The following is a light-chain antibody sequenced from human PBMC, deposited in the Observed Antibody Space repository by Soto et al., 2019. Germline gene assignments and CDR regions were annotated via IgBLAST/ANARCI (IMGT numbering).Light chain of an antibody. Sequence: EIVLTQSPATLSVSPEERDTLSCMASQTVSSNYLAWCQQRPGQAPRLLIYGASTRATGIPARFSGSGSGTEFTLTISSLQSEDFAVYYCQQYNNWPSWTFGQGTKVDIK. J-gene: IGKJ1*01. CDR1: QTVSSN. CDR2: GAS. V-gene: IGKV3-15*01. CDR3: QQYNNWPSWT.